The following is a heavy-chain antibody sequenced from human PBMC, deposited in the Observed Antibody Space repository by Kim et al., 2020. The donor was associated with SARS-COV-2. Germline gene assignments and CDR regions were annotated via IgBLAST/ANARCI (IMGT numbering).Heavy chain of an antibody. CDR3: AAEWFLDY. J-gene: IGHJ4*02. CDR2: SSYI. Sequence: SSYIYYADSVKGRFTISRDNAKNSLYLQMNSLRAEDTAVYYCAAEWFLDYWGQGTLVTVSS. V-gene: IGHV3-21*01. D-gene: IGHD3-3*01.